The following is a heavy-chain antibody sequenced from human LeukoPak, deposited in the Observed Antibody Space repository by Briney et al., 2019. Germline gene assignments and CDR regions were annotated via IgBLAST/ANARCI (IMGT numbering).Heavy chain of an antibody. V-gene: IGHV1-69*05. CDR2: IIPIFGTA. D-gene: IGHD4-17*01. J-gene: IGHJ4*02. Sequence: GASVKVSCKASGGTFSSYAISWLRQAPGQGLEWMGRIIPIFGTANYAQKFQGRVTITTDESTSTAYMELSSLRSEDTAVYYCARSYGAFYFDYWGQGTLVTVSS. CDR3: ARSYGAFYFDY. CDR1: GGTFSSYA.